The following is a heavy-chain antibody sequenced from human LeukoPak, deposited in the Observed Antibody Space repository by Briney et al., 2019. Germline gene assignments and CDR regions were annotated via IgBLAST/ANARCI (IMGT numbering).Heavy chain of an antibody. CDR2: ISAYNGNT. D-gene: IGHD2-15*01. CDR3: ARDIVVVVAATPLSYYYGVDV. J-gene: IGHJ6*02. V-gene: IGHV1-18*01. Sequence: ASVKVSCKASGYTFTSYGISWVRQAPGQGLEWMGWISAYNGNTNYAQKLQGRVTMTTDTSTSTAYMELRSLRSDDTAVYYCARDIVVVVAATPLSYYYGVDVWGQGTTVTVSS. CDR1: GYTFTSYG.